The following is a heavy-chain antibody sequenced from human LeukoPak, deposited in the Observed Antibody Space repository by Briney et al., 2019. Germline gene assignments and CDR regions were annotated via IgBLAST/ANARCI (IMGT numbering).Heavy chain of an antibody. D-gene: IGHD4-17*01. CDR1: GFTFSTYS. V-gene: IGHV3-21*01. CDR2: MTPGDTYI. Sequence: PGGLPRLSWVAAGFTFSTYSKHWFRQVPGKNLEWVSTMTPGDTYIYYTDSVKGRFTISRDNSKDTLYLQMNSLRDEDTAVYYCAKRPSDYGDYVTYFDYWGQGTLVTVSS. J-gene: IGHJ4*02. CDR3: AKRPSDYGDYVTYFDY.